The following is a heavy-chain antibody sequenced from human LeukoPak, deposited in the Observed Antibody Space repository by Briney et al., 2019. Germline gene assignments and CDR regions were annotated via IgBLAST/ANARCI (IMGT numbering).Heavy chain of an antibody. J-gene: IGHJ4*02. CDR2: IKHDGSEK. V-gene: IGHV3-7*01. CDR3: ATDRGWRTSGYYLYYFEY. D-gene: IGHD3-3*01. CDR1: GFIFTNYL. Sequence: GGPLRLSCAASGFIFTNYLMSWVRQAPGKGLEWVASIKHDGSEKYYVDSVRGRFTISRDNTMNSLYLQMSSLRAEDTAVYYCATDRGWRTSGYYLYYFEYWGQGTLVTYSS.